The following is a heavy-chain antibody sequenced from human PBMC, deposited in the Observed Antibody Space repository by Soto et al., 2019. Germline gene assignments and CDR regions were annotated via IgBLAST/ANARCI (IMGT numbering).Heavy chain of an antibody. V-gene: IGHV3-30-3*01. J-gene: IGHJ4*02. CDR3: ARVADFWSGYSVDY. D-gene: IGHD3-3*01. CDR1: GFTFSSYA. CDR2: ISYDGSNK. Sequence: QVQLVESGGGVVQTGRSLRLSCAASGFTFSSYAMHWVRQAPGKGLEWVAVISYDGSNKYYADSVKGRFTISRDNSKNTLYLQMNSPRAEDTAVYYCARVADFWSGYSVDYWGQGTLVTV.